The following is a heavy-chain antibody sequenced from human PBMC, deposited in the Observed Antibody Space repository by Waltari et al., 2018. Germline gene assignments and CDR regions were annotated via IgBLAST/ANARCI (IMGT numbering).Heavy chain of an antibody. D-gene: IGHD3-16*01. J-gene: IGHJ4*02. CDR3: AKEFGGAGSSYMSYFDS. V-gene: IGHV3-30*18. CDR1: GFSFRNHG. CDR2: ISYDGGTK. Sequence: QVLLGESGGGVVQPGRSLRLSCAAYGFSFRNHGMQRVRQAPGKGLEWVAVISYDGGTKYYRDSVEGRFTVSRDNSKNTMYLEMNSLRVEDTAIYYCAKEFGGAGSSYMSYFDSWGQGTLVTVSS.